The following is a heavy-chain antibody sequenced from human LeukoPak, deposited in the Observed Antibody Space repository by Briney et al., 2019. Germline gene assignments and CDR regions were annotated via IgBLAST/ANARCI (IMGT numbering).Heavy chain of an antibody. J-gene: IGHJ4*02. Sequence: ASVKVSCKASGGTFSSYAISWVRQAPGQGLEWMGWMNPNSGNTGYAQKFQGRVTMTRNTSISTAYMELSSLRSEDTAVYYCARGIAAADPFDYWGQGTLVTVSS. D-gene: IGHD6-13*01. V-gene: IGHV1-8*02. CDR2: MNPNSGNT. CDR1: GGTFSSYA. CDR3: ARGIAAADPFDY.